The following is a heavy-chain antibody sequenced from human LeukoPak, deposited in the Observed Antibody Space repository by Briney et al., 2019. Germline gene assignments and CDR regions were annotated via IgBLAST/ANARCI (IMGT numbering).Heavy chain of an antibody. Sequence: ASVKVSCKASGGTFSSYAISWVRQAPGQGLEWMGRIIPILGIANYAQKLQGRVTMTTDTSTSTAYMELRSLRSDDTAVYYCARDSTVTTKTYDYWGQGTLVTVSS. CDR3: ARDSTVTTKTYDY. V-gene: IGHV1-69*04. D-gene: IGHD4-17*01. CDR1: GGTFSSYA. CDR2: IIPILGIA. J-gene: IGHJ4*02.